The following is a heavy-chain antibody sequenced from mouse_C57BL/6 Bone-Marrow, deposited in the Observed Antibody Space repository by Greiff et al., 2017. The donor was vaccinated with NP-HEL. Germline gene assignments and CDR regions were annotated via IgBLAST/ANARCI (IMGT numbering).Heavy chain of an antibody. CDR3: AYYGYYVWYFDV. Sequence: QVQLQQPGAELVKPGASVKLSCKASGYTFTSYCMNWVKQRPGQGLEWIGMIRPNSGSTNDNEKFKSKATLTVDKSSSTAYMQLSSLTSEDSAVYYCAYYGYYVWYFDVWGTGTTVTVSS. J-gene: IGHJ1*03. V-gene: IGHV1-64*01. D-gene: IGHD2-3*01. CDR2: IRPNSGST. CDR1: GYTFTSYC.